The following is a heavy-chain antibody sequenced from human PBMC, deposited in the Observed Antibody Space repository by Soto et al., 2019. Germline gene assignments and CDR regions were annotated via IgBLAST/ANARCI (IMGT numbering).Heavy chain of an antibody. CDR3: ARAPIAVAGKYFDH. J-gene: IGHJ4*02. CDR2: ISSSSSYI. CDR1: GFTFSSYT. V-gene: IGHV3-21*04. D-gene: IGHD6-19*01. Sequence: GGSLRLSCAASGFTFSSYTMNWVRQAPGKGLEWVSSISSSSSYIYYADSVKGRFTISRDNAKNSLYLQMNGLRAEDTAVYYWARAPIAVAGKYFDHWGQGTLVTVSS.